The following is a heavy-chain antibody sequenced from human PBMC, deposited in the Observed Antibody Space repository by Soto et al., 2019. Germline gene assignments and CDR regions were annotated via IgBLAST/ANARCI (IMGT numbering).Heavy chain of an antibody. CDR1: GWSFSGYY. CDR3: ARAPAWATTRYFDY. CDR2: INHSGST. Sequence: TSETLSLTCAVYGWSFSGYYWSWIRQPPGKGLEWIGEINHSGSTNYNPSLKSRVTISVDTSKNQFSLKLSSVTAADTAVYYCARAPAWATTRYFDYWGQGTLVTVSS. V-gene: IGHV4-34*01. D-gene: IGHD4-17*01. J-gene: IGHJ4*02.